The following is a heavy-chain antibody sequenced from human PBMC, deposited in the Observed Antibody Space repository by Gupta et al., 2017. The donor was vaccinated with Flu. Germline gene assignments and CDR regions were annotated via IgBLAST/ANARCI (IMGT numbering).Heavy chain of an antibody. CDR1: GAVFSSYA. CDR2: IIPVFGTP. CDR3: ARASGDCSGVTCAKFDY. D-gene: IGHD2-15*01. J-gene: IGHJ4*02. Sequence: QVQLVQSGAEVKKPGSSVRVSCKASGAVFSSYAINWVRKAPGQGLEWMGGIIPVFGTPNYAQKFQGRVTINADKSTSTVFMDLRSLRSEDTAVYYCARASGDCSGVTCAKFDYWGQGTLVTVSS. V-gene: IGHV1-69*06.